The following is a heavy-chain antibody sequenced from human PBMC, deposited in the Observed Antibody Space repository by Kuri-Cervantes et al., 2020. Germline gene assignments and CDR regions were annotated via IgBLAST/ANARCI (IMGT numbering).Heavy chain of an antibody. CDR1: GYTFTGYY. CDR2: INPNSCGT. J-gene: IGHJ6*02. CDR3: ARDKSNLCELLRHYYYYYGMDV. V-gene: IGHV1-2*02. Sequence: ASVKVSCKASGYTFTGYYMHWVRQAPGQGLEWMGWINPNSCGTNYAQKFQGRVTMTRDTSISTAYMELGRLRSDATTVYYCARDKSNLCELLRHYYYYYGMDVWGQGTTVTVSS. D-gene: IGHD1-26*01.